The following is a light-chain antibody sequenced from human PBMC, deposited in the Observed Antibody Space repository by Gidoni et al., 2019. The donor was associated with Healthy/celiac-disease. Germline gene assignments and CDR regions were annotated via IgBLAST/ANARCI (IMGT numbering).Light chain of an antibody. CDR3: CSYAGSFYV. J-gene: IGLJ1*01. CDR2: DVN. V-gene: IGLV2-11*01. CDR1: SSDVGGYDY. Sequence: QSALTQPPSLSGAPGQSITISCTGTSSDVGGYDYVSWYQQHPGKAPKLMIYDVNKRPSGVPDHYSGSKSGTTASLTISGLQAEDEADYYCCSYAGSFYVFGTGTKVTVL.